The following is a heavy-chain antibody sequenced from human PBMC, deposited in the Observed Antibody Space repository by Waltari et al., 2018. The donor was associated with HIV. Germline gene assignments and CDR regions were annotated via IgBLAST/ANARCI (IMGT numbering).Heavy chain of an antibody. CDR2: IKHDGRET. CDR3: ARARGLDV. V-gene: IGHV3-7*04. Sequence: EVQLVESGGGLVQPGGSLRLSCAASGFTFSAFWMSWVRQAPGKGLGWVANIKHDGRETYYVDSVKGRFTISRANAKNSLYLQMSSLRAEDTAVYYCARARGLDVWGQGTTVTVSS. J-gene: IGHJ6*02. CDR1: GFTFSAFW.